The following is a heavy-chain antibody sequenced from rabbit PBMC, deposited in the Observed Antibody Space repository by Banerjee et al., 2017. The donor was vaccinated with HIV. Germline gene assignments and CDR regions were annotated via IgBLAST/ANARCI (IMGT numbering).Heavy chain of an antibody. CDR3: ARDPGYAGYGYV. CDR2: IYAGSSGST. V-gene: IGHV1S40*01. D-gene: IGHD6-1*01. CDR1: GFSFSSSYY. J-gene: IGHJ6*01. Sequence: QSLEESGGDLVKPGASLTLTCTASGFSFSSSYYMCWVRQAPGKGLEWIACIYAGSSGSTYYASWAKGRFPISKTSSTTVTLQMTSLTAADTATYFCARDPGYAGYGYVWGPGTLVTVS.